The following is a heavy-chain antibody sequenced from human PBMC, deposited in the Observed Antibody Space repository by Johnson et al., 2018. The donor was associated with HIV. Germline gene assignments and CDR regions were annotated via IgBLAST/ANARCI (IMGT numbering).Heavy chain of an antibody. D-gene: IGHD2-21*02. J-gene: IGHJ3*02. CDR1: GFTFGDYA. CDR2: TRFDGSKK. CDR3: AKDLVVVTARGAFDI. V-gene: IGHV3-30*02. Sequence: QVHLVESGGGLVQPGRSLRLSCTASGFTFGDYAMSWVRQAPGKGLEWVAFTRFDGSKKYYAESVKGRFTISRDNSKNTLYLQMNSLRAEDTAVYYCAKDLVVVTARGAFDIWGQGTMVTVSS.